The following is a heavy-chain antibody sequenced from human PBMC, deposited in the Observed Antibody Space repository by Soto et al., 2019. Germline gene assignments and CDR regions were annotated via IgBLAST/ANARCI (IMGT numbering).Heavy chain of an antibody. J-gene: IGHJ4*02. CDR1: GGSISSSSYY. D-gene: IGHD3-10*01. Sequence: PSETLSLTCTVSGGSISSSSYYWGWIRQPPGKGLEWIGSIYYSGSTYYNPSLKSRVTISVDTSKNQFSLKLSSVTAADTTVHYCARRDITMVRGVIISPLSFFDYWGQGTLVTVSS. CDR3: ARRDITMVRGVIISPLSFFDY. CDR2: IYYSGST. V-gene: IGHV4-39*01.